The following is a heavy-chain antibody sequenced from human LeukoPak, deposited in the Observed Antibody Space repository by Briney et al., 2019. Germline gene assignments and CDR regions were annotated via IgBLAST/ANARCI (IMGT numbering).Heavy chain of an antibody. J-gene: IGHJ4*02. Sequence: GGSLRLSCAASGFTISNYAMSWVRQTPGKGLEWVSAISGSGGSVANTYYADSVKGRFTISRDDSKNILFLQMNNLRAEDTAVYYCAKRNKNFWNTYPDYWGQGTLVTVSS. CDR2: ISGSGGSVANT. CDR1: GFTISNYA. CDR3: AKRNKNFWNTYPDY. D-gene: IGHD3-3*01. V-gene: IGHV3-23*01.